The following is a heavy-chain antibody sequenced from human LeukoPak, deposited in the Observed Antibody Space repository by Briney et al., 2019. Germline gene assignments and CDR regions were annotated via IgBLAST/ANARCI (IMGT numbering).Heavy chain of an antibody. CDR2: ISNNGGYT. CDR1: GFTFSSSA. D-gene: IGHD3-22*01. Sequence: GGSLRLSCAASGFTFSSSAMSWVRQAPGKGLEWVSAISNNGGYTYYADSVQGRFTISRDNSKNTLYLQMNSLRAEDTAVYYCAKSPFGDYYDSSGYYHDYWGQGTLVTVSS. J-gene: IGHJ4*02. CDR3: AKSPFGDYYDSSGYYHDY. V-gene: IGHV3-23*01.